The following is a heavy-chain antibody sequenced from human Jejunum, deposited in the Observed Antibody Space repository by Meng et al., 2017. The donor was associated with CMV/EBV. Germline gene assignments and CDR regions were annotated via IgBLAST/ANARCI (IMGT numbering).Heavy chain of an antibody. J-gene: IGHJ4*02. CDR1: GFSLSTSGVG. Sequence: TCTFSGFSLSTSGVGVGWIRQSPGKALEWLALIYWDDDERYRPSLKSRLTITKDTSKNQVVLTMTNMDPVDTATYYCTHRRGSLAPLDWGQGTLVTVSS. V-gene: IGHV2-5*02. D-gene: IGHD1-1*01. CDR2: IYWDDDE. CDR3: THRRGSLAPLD.